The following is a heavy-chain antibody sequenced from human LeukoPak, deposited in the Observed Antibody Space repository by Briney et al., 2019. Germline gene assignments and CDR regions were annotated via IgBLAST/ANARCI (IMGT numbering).Heavy chain of an antibody. V-gene: IGHV3-30*04. CDR3: ASFYGSGKGGAFDI. Sequence: PGGSLRLSCVASGFSFSRYDMHWVRQAPGKGLEWVAVISDDGRIKIYGDSVKGRLTISRDNSKNTLYLQMNSLRGEDTAVYYCASFYGSGKGGAFDIWGQGTMVTVSS. J-gene: IGHJ3*02. CDR1: GFSFSRYD. D-gene: IGHD3-10*01. CDR2: ISDDGRIK.